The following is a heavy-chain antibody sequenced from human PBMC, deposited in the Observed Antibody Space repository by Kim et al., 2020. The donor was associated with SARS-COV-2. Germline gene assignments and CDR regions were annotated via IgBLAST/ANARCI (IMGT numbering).Heavy chain of an antibody. CDR3: ARGRAGVVPSPIMGLGPYYDYYALDV. D-gene: IGHD3-3*01. CDR2: IDHSGAT. J-gene: IGHJ6*02. V-gene: IGHV4-34*01. Sequence: SETLSLTCAVYVGSFSDYHWTWIRQSPGKGLEWIGEIDHSGATNYNPSLKSRVAISVDTSKNQFSLKLKSVTAADTAGYFCARGRAGVVPSPIMGLGPYYDYYALDVWGQGTPVSVSS. CDR1: VGSFSDYH.